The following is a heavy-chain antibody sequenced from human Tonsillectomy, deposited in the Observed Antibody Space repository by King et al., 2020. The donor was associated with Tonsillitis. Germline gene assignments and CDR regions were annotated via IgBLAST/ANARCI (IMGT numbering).Heavy chain of an antibody. CDR3: ARGYYSDYRSNWFDP. J-gene: IGHJ5*02. Sequence: VQLVESGGGVVQPGRSLRLSCAASGFTFSSYAMHWVRQAPGKGLEWVAIISYDGSNKYYADSVKGRFTISRDNSKNTLYLQMNSLRTEDTDVYYCARGYYSDYRSNWFDPWGQGTLVNVSS. V-gene: IGHV3-30-3*01. CDR1: GFTFSSYA. CDR2: ISYDGSNK. D-gene: IGHD4-11*01.